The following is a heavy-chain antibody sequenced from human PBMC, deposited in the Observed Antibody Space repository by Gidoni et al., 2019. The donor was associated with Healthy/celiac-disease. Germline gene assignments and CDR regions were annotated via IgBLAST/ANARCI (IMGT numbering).Heavy chain of an antibody. J-gene: IGHJ2*01. D-gene: IGHD1-26*01. CDR2: IYYRGST. Sequence: QVQLQESGPGLVKPSETLSLTCTVSGGSISSYYWSWIRQPPGKGLEWIGYIYYRGSTNYNPSLKSRVTISVDTSKNQFSLKLSSVTAADTAVYYCARYLDLELRYFDLWGRGTLVTVSS. V-gene: IGHV4-59*01. CDR1: GGSISSYY. CDR3: ARYLDLELRYFDL.